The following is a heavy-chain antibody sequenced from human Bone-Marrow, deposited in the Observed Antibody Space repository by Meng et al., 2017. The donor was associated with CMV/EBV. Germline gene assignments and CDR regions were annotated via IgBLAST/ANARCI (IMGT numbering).Heavy chain of an antibody. CDR3: AREGGFSVGGMDV. D-gene: IGHD3-16*01. CDR1: GYSFTSYH. V-gene: IGHV1-46*01. J-gene: IGHJ6*02. CDR2: INPSGGST. Sequence: ASVKVSCKASGYSFTSYHMHWVRQAPGQGLEWMGIINPSGGSTSYAQKFQGRVTMTRDTSTSTVYMELSSLRSEDTAVYYCAREGGFSVGGMDVWGQGTTVTVSS.